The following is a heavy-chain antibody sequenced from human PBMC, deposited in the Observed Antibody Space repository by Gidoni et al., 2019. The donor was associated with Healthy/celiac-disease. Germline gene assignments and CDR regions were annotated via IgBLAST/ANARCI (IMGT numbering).Heavy chain of an antibody. CDR3: ARDADRPPGYCSGGSCYSGGGWFDP. Sequence: QVQLVQSGAEVTKPGSSVKVSCQASVYTFPSYGISWVRQAPGQRLEWMGWISSYNGNTNEAQKSQGRVTMTTDTSTSTAYMELRSRRSDETAVYYCARDADRPPGYCSGGSCYSGGGWFDPWGQGTMVTVSS. CDR1: VYTFPSYG. J-gene: IGHJ5*02. CDR2: ISSYNGNT. D-gene: IGHD2-15*01. V-gene: IGHV1-18*01.